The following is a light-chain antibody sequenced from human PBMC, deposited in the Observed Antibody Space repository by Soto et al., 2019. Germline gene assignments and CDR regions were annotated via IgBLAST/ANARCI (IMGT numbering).Light chain of an antibody. CDR3: QPFGTSPPST. CDR1: QSVSSIY. CDR2: GAS. Sequence: EIVLTQSPGTLSLSPGETATLSCRASQSVSSIYLAWYQQKPGQAPRPLIYGASSRATCIPDRFSGRGSGTGFTLTISRLEPDDFAVYYCQPFGTSPPSTFGHGTRLEIE. V-gene: IGKV3-20*01. J-gene: IGKJ5*01.